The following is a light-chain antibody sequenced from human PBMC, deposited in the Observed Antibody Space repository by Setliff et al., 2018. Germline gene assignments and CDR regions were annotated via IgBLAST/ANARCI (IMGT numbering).Light chain of an antibody. CDR2: DVS. CDR3: SSYTSSSHPV. Sequence: QSVLTQPPSVSGSPGHSVTISCTGTSSDVGGYNRVSWYQHPPGTAPKLMIYDVSHRPSGVPDRFSGSKSGNTASLTISGLQAEDEADYYCSSYTSSSHPVFGGGTKGTV. V-gene: IGLV2-18*02. CDR1: SSDVGGYNR. J-gene: IGLJ3*02.